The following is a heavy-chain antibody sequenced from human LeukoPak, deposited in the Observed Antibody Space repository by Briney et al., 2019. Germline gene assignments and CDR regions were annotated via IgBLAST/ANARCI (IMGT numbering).Heavy chain of an antibody. CDR2: IGGSGGST. V-gene: IGHV3-23*01. D-gene: IGHD6-13*01. CDR3: AKDRIKAAAGTGGAFDI. Sequence: GGSLRLSCAASGFTFSTYAMSWVRQAPGKGLEWVSSIGGSGGSTYYAASVKGRFTISRDNSKNTLYLQMNTLRAEDTAVYYCAKDRIKAAAGTGGAFDIWGQGTMVTVSS. J-gene: IGHJ3*02. CDR1: GFTFSTYA.